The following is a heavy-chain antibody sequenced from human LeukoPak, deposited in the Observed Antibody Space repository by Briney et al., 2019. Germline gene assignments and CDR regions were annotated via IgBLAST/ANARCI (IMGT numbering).Heavy chain of an antibody. Sequence: SVKVSCKASGGTFNNFAISWARQAPGQGLEWVGGIIPMSGTANYAQKFQGRVTITADESTSTAYMELSSLRSEDTAIYYCARQGMWGAFDFWGQGTMVTVSS. J-gene: IGHJ3*01. CDR3: ARQGMWGAFDF. V-gene: IGHV1-69*13. CDR2: IIPMSGTA. CDR1: GGTFNNFA. D-gene: IGHD1-26*01.